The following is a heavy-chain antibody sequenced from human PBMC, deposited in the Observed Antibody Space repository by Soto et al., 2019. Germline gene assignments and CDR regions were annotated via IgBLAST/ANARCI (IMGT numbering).Heavy chain of an antibody. CDR3: ASRFTGRYDY. Sequence: GGSLRLSCAASGFTLSDHYMEWVRQAPGKALEWVGRSRNKANSYTTEYAASVRGRFTISRDDPNNSVFLQMNGLKTDDTAMYYCASRFTGRYDYWGQGTLVTVSS. D-gene: IGHD1-26*01. V-gene: IGHV3-72*01. CDR1: GFTLSDHY. J-gene: IGHJ4*02. CDR2: SRNKANSYTT.